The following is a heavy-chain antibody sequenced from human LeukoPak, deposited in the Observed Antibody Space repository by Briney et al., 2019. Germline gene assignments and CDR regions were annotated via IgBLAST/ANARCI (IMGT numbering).Heavy chain of an antibody. Sequence: SETLSLTCTVSGGSISSSSYYWGWIRQPPGKGLEWIGSIYYSGSTYYNPSLKSRVTISVDTSKNQSSLKLSSVTAADTAVYYCASIAARRGYYFDYWGQGTLVTVSS. D-gene: IGHD6-6*01. V-gene: IGHV4-39*01. CDR3: ASIAARRGYYFDY. J-gene: IGHJ4*02. CDR2: IYYSGST. CDR1: GGSISSSSYY.